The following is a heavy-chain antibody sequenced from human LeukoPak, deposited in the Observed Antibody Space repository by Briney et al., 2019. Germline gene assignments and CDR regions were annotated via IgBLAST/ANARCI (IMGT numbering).Heavy chain of an antibody. CDR2: IYLSGST. Sequence: SETLSLTCTVSGYSLSSGYYWGWIRQPPGRGLEWIGSIYLSGSTYYNPSLKSRVTISVDTAKNQFSLKLSSVTAADTALYYCAREGKYYYGSGKGGIDYWGQGILVTVSS. CDR1: GYSLSSGYY. D-gene: IGHD3-10*01. V-gene: IGHV4-38-2*02. J-gene: IGHJ4*02. CDR3: AREGKYYYGSGKGGIDY.